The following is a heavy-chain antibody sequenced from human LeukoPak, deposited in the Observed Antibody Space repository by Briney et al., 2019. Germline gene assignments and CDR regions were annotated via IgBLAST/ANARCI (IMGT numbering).Heavy chain of an antibody. V-gene: IGHV3-21*06. Sequence: GGSLRLSCAASGFTLSTFDMNWVRQAPGKGLEWVSSISTSSRYIYYRDSVKGRFTLSRDDAKNSLYLQMNSLTVEDTAVYYCARADCSGSTCYLRHSWFDPWGQGTLVTVSS. CDR2: ISTSSRYI. J-gene: IGHJ5*02. CDR1: GFTLSTFD. CDR3: ARADCSGSTCYLRHSWFDP. D-gene: IGHD2-2*01.